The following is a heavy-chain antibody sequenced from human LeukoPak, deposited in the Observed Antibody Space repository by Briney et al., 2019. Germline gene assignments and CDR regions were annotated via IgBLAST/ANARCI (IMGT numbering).Heavy chain of an antibody. V-gene: IGHV3-15*01. D-gene: IGHD3-22*01. CDR3: TTGPLKFPNTMIVVP. J-gene: IGHJ4*02. CDR2: IKSKTDGGTT. Sequence: KSGGSLRLSCAASGFTFSNAWMSWVRQAPGKGLEWVGRIKSKTDGGTTDYAAPVKGRFTISRDDSKNTLYLQMNSLKTEDTAVYYCTTGPLKFPNTMIVVPRGQGTLVTVSS. CDR1: GFTFSNAW.